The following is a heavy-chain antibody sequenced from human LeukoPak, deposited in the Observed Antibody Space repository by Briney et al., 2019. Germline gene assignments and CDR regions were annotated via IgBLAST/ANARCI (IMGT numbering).Heavy chain of an antibody. CDR3: AKDLGYNWNYFDY. Sequence: GGSLRLSCAASGFPFSSYGMHWVRQAPGRGLEWVAIIWYDGSNKYYADSVKGRFTISRDNSKNTLYLQIDTLRAEDTAIYYCAKDLGYNWNYFDYWGQGTLVTVSS. D-gene: IGHD1-20*01. CDR1: GFPFSSYG. V-gene: IGHV3-33*06. J-gene: IGHJ4*02. CDR2: IWYDGSNK.